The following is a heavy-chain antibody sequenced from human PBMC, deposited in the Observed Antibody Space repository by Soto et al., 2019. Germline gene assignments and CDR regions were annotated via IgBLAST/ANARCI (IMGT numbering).Heavy chain of an antibody. CDR3: ARGGPELGYCSGGSCFYVGAFDI. V-gene: IGHV3-33*01. CDR1: GFTFSSYG. D-gene: IGHD2-15*01. CDR2: IWYDGSNK. Sequence: GGSLRLSCAASGFTFSSYGMHWVRQAPGKGLEWVAVIWYDGSNKYYADSVKGRFTISRDNSKNTLYLQMNSLRAEDTAVYYCARGGPELGYCSGGSCFYVGAFDIWGQGTMVTVSS. J-gene: IGHJ3*02.